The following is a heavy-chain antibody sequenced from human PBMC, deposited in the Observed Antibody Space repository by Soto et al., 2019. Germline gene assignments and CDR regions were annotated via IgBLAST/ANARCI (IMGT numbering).Heavy chain of an antibody. J-gene: IGHJ4*02. CDR3: AREEHHVVGPDAYSFDY. D-gene: IGHD2-15*01. Sequence: QVRLVESGGGVVQPGRSLRLSCAASGFIFSTYGMHWVRQAPGKGLQWVAVVSDDGYTTYYAEYVKGRLTVYRDSSKNTLYLQMSNLIIEDTAVYSCAREEHHVVGPDAYSFDYWGQGTLVTVSS. CDR2: VSDDGYTT. CDR1: GFIFSTYG. V-gene: IGHV3-30*03.